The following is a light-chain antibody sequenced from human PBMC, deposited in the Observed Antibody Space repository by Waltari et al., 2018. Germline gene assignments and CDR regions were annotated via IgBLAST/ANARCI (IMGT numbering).Light chain of an antibody. CDR2: DVS. Sequence: QSALTQPASVSGSPGQSITISCTGTSSDVGGYNYVSWYQQHPGKAPNILIFDVSNRPSGVSNRFSGSKSGNTASLTISGLQAEDESDYYCCSFTSGSTWVFGGGTKLTVL. CDR1: SSDVGGYNY. V-gene: IGLV2-14*01. J-gene: IGLJ3*02. CDR3: CSFTSGSTWV.